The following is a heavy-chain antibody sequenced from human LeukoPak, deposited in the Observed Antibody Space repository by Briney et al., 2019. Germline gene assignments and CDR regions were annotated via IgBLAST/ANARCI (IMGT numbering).Heavy chain of an antibody. V-gene: IGHV4-34*01. Sequence: SETLSLNCAVYGGSFSGYYWSWIRQPPGKGLEWIGEINHSGSTNYNPSLKSRVTISVDTSKNQFSLKLSSVTAADTAVYYCARGIGMVRGVTDYYYYGMDVWGQGTTVTVSS. CDR1: GGSFSGYY. D-gene: IGHD3-10*01. J-gene: IGHJ6*02. CDR2: INHSGST. CDR3: ARGIGMVRGVTDYYYYGMDV.